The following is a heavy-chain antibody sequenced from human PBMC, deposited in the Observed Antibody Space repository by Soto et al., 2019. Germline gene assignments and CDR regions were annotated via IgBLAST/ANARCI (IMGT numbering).Heavy chain of an antibody. J-gene: IGHJ6*02. D-gene: IGHD6-13*01. CDR1: GFTFSSYA. V-gene: IGHV3-30-3*01. Sequence: GGSLRLSCAASGFTFSSYAMRWVRQAPGKGLEWVAVISYDGSNKYYADSVKGRFTISRDNSKNTLYLQMNSLRAEDTAVYYCARSGTPVGTSRTLIGIAAADPGYYYYGMDVWGQGTTVTVSS. CDR2: ISYDGSNK. CDR3: ARSGTPVGTSRTLIGIAAADPGYYYYGMDV.